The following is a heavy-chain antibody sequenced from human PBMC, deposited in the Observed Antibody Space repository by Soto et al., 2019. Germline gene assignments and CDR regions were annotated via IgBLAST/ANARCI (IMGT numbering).Heavy chain of an antibody. Sequence: PSVTLSLTCTVSGGSISSYYWSWIRQPPGKGLEWIGSIYYSGNTYYNPSLKSRVTISVDTSKNQFSLKLSSVTAADTAVYYCARVQWLALDYWGQGSLVTVSS. D-gene: IGHD6-19*01. CDR2: IYYSGNT. CDR3: ARVQWLALDY. CDR1: GGSISSYY. J-gene: IGHJ4*02. V-gene: IGHV4-59*05.